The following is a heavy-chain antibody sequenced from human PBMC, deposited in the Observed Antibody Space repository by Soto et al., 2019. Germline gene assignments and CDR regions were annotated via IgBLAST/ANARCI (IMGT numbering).Heavy chain of an antibody. Sequence: SETLSLTCAVYGGSFSGYYWSWIRQPPGKGLEWIGEINHSGSTNYNPSLKSRVTISVDTSKNQFSLKLSSVTAADTAVYYCARGRYYGSGRYHYWGQGTLVTVSS. CDR2: INHSGST. D-gene: IGHD3-10*01. V-gene: IGHV4-34*01. CDR3: ARGRYYGSGRYHY. CDR1: GGSFSGYY. J-gene: IGHJ4*02.